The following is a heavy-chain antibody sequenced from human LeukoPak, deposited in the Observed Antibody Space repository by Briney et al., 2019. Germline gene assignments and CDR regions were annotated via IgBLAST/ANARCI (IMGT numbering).Heavy chain of an antibody. CDR1: GYNFTTYW. CDR3: ARREDYGLYY. CDR2: VYPGDSDT. J-gene: IGHJ4*02. D-gene: IGHD4-17*01. Sequence: GESLKISCKGFGYNFTTYWIGWVRQMPGKGLEWMGIVYPGDSDTTYSPSFQGHVTLSADKSISTAYLQWSSLKASDTAMYYCARREDYGLYYWGQGTLVTVSS. V-gene: IGHV5-51*01.